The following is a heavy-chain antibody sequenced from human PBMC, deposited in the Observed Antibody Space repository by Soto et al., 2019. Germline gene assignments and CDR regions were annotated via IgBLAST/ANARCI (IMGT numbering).Heavy chain of an antibody. CDR2: ISAYNGNT. Sequence: QVQLVQSGAEVKKPGASVKVSCKASGYTFTSYGISWVRQAPGQGLDWMGWISAYNGNTNYAQKRQGRVTMTTDTSTSTAYMELRSLRSDDTHVYYCARDLPYSPSIVVVITTQEEYFQHWGQGTLVTVSS. J-gene: IGHJ1*01. CDR1: GYTFTSYG. CDR3: ARDLPYSPSIVVVITTQEEYFQH. V-gene: IGHV1-18*01. D-gene: IGHD3-22*01.